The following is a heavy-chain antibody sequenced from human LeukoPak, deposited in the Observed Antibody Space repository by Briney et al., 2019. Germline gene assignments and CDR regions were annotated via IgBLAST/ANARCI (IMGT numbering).Heavy chain of an antibody. CDR3: ARSFVGGPDYGGNLDAFDI. CDR2: IYYSGSA. D-gene: IGHD4-23*01. CDR1: GVSISSYY. J-gene: IGHJ3*02. V-gene: IGHV4-59*12. Sequence: SETLSLTCTVSGVSISSYYWSWIRQPPGKGLEWFGYIYYSGSANQNPALKSRVIISVDTSKNQFSLKLSSVTAADTVVYYCARSFVGGPDYGGNLDAFDIWGQGTMVTVSP.